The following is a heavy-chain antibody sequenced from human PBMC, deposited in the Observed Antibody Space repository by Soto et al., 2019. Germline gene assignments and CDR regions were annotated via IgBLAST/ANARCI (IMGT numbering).Heavy chain of an antibody. D-gene: IGHD5-18*01. J-gene: IGHJ6*03. CDR2: ISSSSSYI. CDR3: ARDQSGTAMAYYYYYMDV. V-gene: IGHV3-21*01. Sequence: GGSLRLSCAASGFTFGSYSMNWVRQAPGKGLEWVSSISSSSSYIYYADSVKGRFTISRDNAKNSLYLQMNSLRAEDTAVYYCARDQSGTAMAYYYYYMDVRGKGTTVTVSS. CDR1: GFTFGSYS.